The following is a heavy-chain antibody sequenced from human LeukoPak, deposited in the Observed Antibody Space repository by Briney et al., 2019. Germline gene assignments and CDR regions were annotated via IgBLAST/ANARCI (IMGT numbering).Heavy chain of an antibody. CDR2: ISYDGGNK. CDR3: ARDRGYSSGWYWYFQH. CDR1: GFSFSNSS. Sequence: GGSLRLSCAASGFSFSNSSMSWVRHAPGKGLEWVAVISYDGGNKYYADSVKGRFTISRDNSKNTLYLQMNSLRAEDTAVYYCARDRGYSSGWYWYFQHWGQGTLVTVSS. D-gene: IGHD6-19*01. V-gene: IGHV3-30*03. J-gene: IGHJ1*01.